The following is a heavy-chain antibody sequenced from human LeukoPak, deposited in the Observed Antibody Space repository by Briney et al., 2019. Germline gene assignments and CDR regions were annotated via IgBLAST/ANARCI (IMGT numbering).Heavy chain of an antibody. V-gene: IGHV4-39*07. CDR1: GGSISSSSYY. CDR2: IYYSGST. J-gene: IGHJ5*02. Sequence: SETLSLTCTVSGGSISSSSYYWGWIRQPPGKGLEWIGTIYYSGSTYYNPSLKSRVTISVDTSKNQFSLKLSSVTAADTAVYYCGRSWYGNWFDPWGQGTLVTVSS. D-gene: IGHD6-13*01. CDR3: GRSWYGNWFDP.